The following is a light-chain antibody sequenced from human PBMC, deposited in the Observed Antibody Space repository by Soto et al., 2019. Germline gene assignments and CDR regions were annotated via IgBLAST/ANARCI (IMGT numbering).Light chain of an antibody. J-gene: IGLJ1*01. CDR3: QSYDSTLSARYV. CDR1: SSNIGGNS. Sequence: QSVLTQPPSVSAAPGQKVTISCSGSSSNIGGNSVSWYQQLPGTAPKLLIYDDNKRPSGIPDRFSGSKSGTSATLGITGFQTEDEGDYYCQSYDSTLSARYVFGTGTKVTV. CDR2: DDN. V-gene: IGLV1-51*01.